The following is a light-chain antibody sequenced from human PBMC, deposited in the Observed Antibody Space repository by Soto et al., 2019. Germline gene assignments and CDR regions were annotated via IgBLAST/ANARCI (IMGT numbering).Light chain of an antibody. CDR1: SSDVGTYKP. CDR2: DDI. J-gene: IGLJ2*01. CDR3: CSTAGNYTLV. Sequence: QSALTQPASVSGSPGQSITISCTGTSSDVGTYKPVSWYQQHPGKAPKVIIYDDIKRPSGVSNRFSGSKSGNTASLTISGLQAEDEADYYCCSTAGNYTLVFGGGTKLTVL. V-gene: IGLV2-23*01.